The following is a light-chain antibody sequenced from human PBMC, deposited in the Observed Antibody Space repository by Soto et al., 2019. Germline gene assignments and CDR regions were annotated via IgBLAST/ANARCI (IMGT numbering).Light chain of an antibody. CDR1: QSVSSY. CDR3: QQNDGAPCT. CDR2: AAS. J-gene: IGKJ4*01. Sequence: DIQMTQSPSSLSASVGDRVTITCRASQSVSSYLNWYQQKPGRAPKLLIHAASSLLRGVPTKITGRGSGTDYTLTISRPQSEDFATYYCQQNDGAPCTFGRGTTVEIK. V-gene: IGKV1-39*01.